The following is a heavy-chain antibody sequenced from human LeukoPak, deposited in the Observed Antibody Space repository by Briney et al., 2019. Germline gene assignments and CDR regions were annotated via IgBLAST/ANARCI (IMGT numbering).Heavy chain of an antibody. CDR1: GGTFSSYA. Sequence: ASVTVSCKASGGTFSSYAISWVRQAPGQGLEWMGVIYPRDGSTSYAQKFQGRVTVTRDTSTSTVHMELSGLRSEDTAVYYCARDQEGFDYWGQGTLVTVSS. CDR3: ARDQEGFDY. J-gene: IGHJ4*02. V-gene: IGHV1-46*01. CDR2: IYPRDGST.